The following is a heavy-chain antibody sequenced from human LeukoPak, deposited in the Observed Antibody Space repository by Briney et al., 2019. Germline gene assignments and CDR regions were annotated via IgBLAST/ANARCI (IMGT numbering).Heavy chain of an antibody. V-gene: IGHV3-7*03. Sequence: GGSLRLSCAASGFTFSSYWMSWVRQAPGKGLEWEANIKQDGSEKYYVDSVKGRFTISRDNARNSLYLQMNSLRAEDTAVYYCASRDGSGSYYRYFDYWGQGTLVTVSS. D-gene: IGHD3-10*01. CDR1: GFTFSSYW. CDR3: ASRDGSGSYYRYFDY. J-gene: IGHJ4*02. CDR2: IKQDGSEK.